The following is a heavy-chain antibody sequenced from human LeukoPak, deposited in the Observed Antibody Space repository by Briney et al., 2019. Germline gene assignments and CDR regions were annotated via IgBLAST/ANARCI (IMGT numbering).Heavy chain of an antibody. CDR2: LYHSGTT. J-gene: IGHJ2*01. D-gene: IGHD2-15*01. Sequence: SETLSLTCTVSGDSIAHGFFWAWIRQPPGGGLEWIGSLYHSGTTYYNTSLKSRISTSVDTSKNQFSLKLRLVTAADTAVYYCARVEVPRDINDWYFDLWGRGTLVTDSS. CDR3: ARVEVPRDINDWYFDL. V-gene: IGHV4-38-2*02. CDR1: GDSIAHGFF.